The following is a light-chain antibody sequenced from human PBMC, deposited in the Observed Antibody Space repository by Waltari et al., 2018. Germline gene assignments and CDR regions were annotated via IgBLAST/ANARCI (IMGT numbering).Light chain of an antibody. V-gene: IGLV2-23*01. CDR2: EGT. J-gene: IGLJ2*01. Sequence: QSALNQPASVSGSPGQSITIPCPGTGSDLGGYQFVSSYQQHPGKAPKVLIYEGTKRPSGISNRFSGSKSGNTASLTISGLQAEDEADYYCCSYAGRITFVVFGGGTKLTVL. CDR1: GSDLGGYQF. CDR3: CSYAGRITFVV.